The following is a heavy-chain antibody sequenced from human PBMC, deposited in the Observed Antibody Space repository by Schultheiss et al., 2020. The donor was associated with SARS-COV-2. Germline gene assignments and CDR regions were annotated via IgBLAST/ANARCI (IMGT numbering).Heavy chain of an antibody. CDR1: GYTFTGYY. CDR2: INAGNGNT. J-gene: IGHJ5*02. V-gene: IGHV1-3*01. CDR3: AREDLVWSGYYPTSFDP. D-gene: IGHD3-3*01. Sequence: ASVKVSCKASGYTFTGYYMHWVRQAPGQRLEWMGWINAGNGNTKYSQKFQGRVTITRDTSASTAYMELSSLRSEDTAVYYCAREDLVWSGYYPTSFDPWGQGTLVTVSS.